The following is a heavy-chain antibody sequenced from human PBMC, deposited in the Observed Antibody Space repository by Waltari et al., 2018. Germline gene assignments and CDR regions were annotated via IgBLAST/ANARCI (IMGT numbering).Heavy chain of an antibody. V-gene: IGHV4-31*03. CDR3: AREGRDYYDSSGYFAY. D-gene: IGHD3-22*01. CDR2: IYYSGST. CDR1: GGSISSGGYY. J-gene: IGHJ4*02. Sequence: QVQLQESGPGLVKPSQTLSLTCTVSGGSISSGGYYWSWTRQPPGKGLEWIGYIYYSGSTYYNPSLKSRVTISVDTSKNQFSLKLSSVTAADTAVYYCAREGRDYYDSSGYFAYWGQGTLVTVSS.